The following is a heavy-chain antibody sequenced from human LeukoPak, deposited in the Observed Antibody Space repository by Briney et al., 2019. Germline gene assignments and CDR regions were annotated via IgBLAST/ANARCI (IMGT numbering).Heavy chain of an antibody. CDR2: INPNSGGT. CDR3: ARAYSSSWYRGGQNWFDP. CDR1: GYTFTGYY. J-gene: IGHJ5*02. V-gene: IGHV1-2*02. D-gene: IGHD6-13*01. Sequence: ASVKVSCKASGYTFTGYYMHWVRQAPGQGLEWMGWINPNSGGTNYAQKFQGRVTMTRDTSISTAYMELSRLRSDDTAVYYCARAYSSSWYRGGQNWFDPWGQGTLVTVSS.